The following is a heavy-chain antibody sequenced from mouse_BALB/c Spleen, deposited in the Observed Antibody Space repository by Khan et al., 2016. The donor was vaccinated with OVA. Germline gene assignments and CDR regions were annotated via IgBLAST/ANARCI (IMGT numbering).Heavy chain of an antibody. CDR2: IIYTDAT. V-gene: IGHV3-2*02. D-gene: IGHD1-1*01. CDR1: GYSLTSGYA. Sequence: EGVPGLVKPSQSLSLTCTFTGYSLTSGYAWNWIRQFPGNKLDWMGYIIYTDATNYNPSLQSLISITRDTSMNQFFLQLNSVTTDYTATSSSTRKNYYGYYFDYWGQGTTITVSS. J-gene: IGHJ2*01. CDR3: TRKNYYGYYFDY.